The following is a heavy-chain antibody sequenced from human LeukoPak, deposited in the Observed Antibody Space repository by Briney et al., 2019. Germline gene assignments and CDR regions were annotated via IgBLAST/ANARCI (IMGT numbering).Heavy chain of an antibody. Sequence: PGGSLRLSCAASGFTFSSYGMHWVRQAPGKGLEWVAVISYDGSNKYYADSVKGRFTISRDNSKNTLYLQMNSLRDEDTAVYYCARGEKWEPFDYWGQGTLVTVSS. CDR3: ARGEKWEPFDY. V-gene: IGHV3-30*03. CDR2: ISYDGSNK. J-gene: IGHJ4*02. D-gene: IGHD1-26*01. CDR1: GFTFSSYG.